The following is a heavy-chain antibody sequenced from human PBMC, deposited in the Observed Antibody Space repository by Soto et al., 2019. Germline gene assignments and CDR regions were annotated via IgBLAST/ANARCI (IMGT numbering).Heavy chain of an antibody. CDR2: IYPSNSNT. Sequence: GEALKISCKGSGYSFTSYWIGWVRQMPGKGLEWMGRIYPSNSNTRYSPSFQGQVTISADTSISTVYLQWDSLKASDTAIYHCARESMRQLDYWGQGTHVTVSX. CDR1: GYSFTSYW. D-gene: IGHD2-8*01. J-gene: IGHJ4*02. V-gene: IGHV5-51*01. CDR3: ARESMRQLDY.